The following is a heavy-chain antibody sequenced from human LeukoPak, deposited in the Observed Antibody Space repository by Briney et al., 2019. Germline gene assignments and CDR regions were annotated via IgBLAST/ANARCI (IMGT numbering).Heavy chain of an antibody. CDR1: GWSFNDYY. CDR2: VNARGDT. V-gene: IGHV4-34*01. J-gene: IGHJ5*02. D-gene: IGHD2-2*01. Sequence: SETLSHTCAVYGWSFNDYYWNWIRQPPGMGLEWIGEVNARGDTNYNPSLKSRVTISVDTSKNQFSLRLTSMIAADTAVYYCARGQVPAARGYNWFDPWGQGTLVTVSS. CDR3: ARGQVPAARGYNWFDP.